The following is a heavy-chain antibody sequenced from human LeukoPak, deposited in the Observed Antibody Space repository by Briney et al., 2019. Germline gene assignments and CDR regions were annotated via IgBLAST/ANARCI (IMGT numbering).Heavy chain of an antibody. CDR2: ISYDGSNK. Sequence: GRSLRLSCAASGLTFSSYGMHWVRQAPGKGLEWVAVISYDGSNKYYAGSVKGRFTISRDNSKNTLYLQMNSLRAEDTAVYYCAKDKGHYDFWSGYPYYFDYWGQGTLVTVSS. V-gene: IGHV3-30*18. D-gene: IGHD3-3*01. CDR3: AKDKGHYDFWSGYPYYFDY. CDR1: GLTFSSYG. J-gene: IGHJ4*02.